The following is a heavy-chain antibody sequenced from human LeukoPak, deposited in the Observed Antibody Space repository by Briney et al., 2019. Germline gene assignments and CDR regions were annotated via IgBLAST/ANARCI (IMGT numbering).Heavy chain of an antibody. Sequence: GGSLRLSCAGSGFAFSNYWMHWVRQVPGKGLVWVSRISPDGSTTLYADSVKGRFTISRDNSKNTLYLQMNSLRAEDTAVYYCARDNGWYGSGSFDYWGQGTLVTVSS. J-gene: IGHJ4*02. CDR2: ISPDGSTT. CDR1: GFAFSNYW. V-gene: IGHV3-74*01. CDR3: ARDNGWYGSGSFDY. D-gene: IGHD3-10*01.